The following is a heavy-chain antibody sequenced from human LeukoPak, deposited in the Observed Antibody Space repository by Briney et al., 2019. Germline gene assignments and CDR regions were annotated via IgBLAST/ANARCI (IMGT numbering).Heavy chain of an antibody. J-gene: IGHJ4*02. CDR3: ARDVPFDWLPDY. Sequence: GGSLRLSCAASGFTFGSYAMHWVRQAPGKGLEWVAVISYDGSNKYYADSVKGRFTISRDNSKNTLYLQMNSLRAEDTAVYYCARDVPFDWLPDYWGQGTLVTVSS. D-gene: IGHD3-9*01. CDR2: ISYDGSNK. CDR1: GFTFGSYA. V-gene: IGHV3-30*04.